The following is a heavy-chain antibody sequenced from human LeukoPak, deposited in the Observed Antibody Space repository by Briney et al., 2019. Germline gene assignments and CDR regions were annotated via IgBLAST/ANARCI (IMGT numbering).Heavy chain of an antibody. V-gene: IGHV1-3*01. D-gene: IGHD3-22*01. Sequence: ASVNVSCKASGYTFTSYAMHWVRQAPGQRLEWMGWINAGNGNTKYSQKFQGRVTITRDASASTAYMELSSLRSEDTAVYYCARGADSSGYYYNYWGQGTLVTVSS. CDR3: ARGADSSGYYYNY. J-gene: IGHJ4*02. CDR1: GYTFTSYA. CDR2: INAGNGNT.